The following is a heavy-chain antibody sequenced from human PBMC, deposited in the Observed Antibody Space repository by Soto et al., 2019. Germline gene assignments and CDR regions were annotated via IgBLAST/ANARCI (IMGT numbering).Heavy chain of an antibody. CDR2: IDVGSANA. CDR3: AREFSLRGYCSSTSCPGRGWFDP. J-gene: IGHJ5*02. Sequence: SVKVSCKTSGFTFSSSAVHWVRQARGHRLQWIGWIDVGSANANYAHMLQERVTISRDMSTSTAYMELSSLRSEDTAVYYCAREFSLRGYCSSTSCPGRGWFDPWG. CDR1: GFTFSSSA. V-gene: IGHV1-58*01. D-gene: IGHD2-2*01.